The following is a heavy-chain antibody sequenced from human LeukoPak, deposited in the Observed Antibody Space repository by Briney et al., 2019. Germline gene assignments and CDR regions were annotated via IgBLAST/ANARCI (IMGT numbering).Heavy chain of an antibody. CDR3: AREVAGRYFDL. Sequence: PSETLSLTCAVYGGSFRGYYWSWIRQPPGKGLEWIGEINHSGSTNYNPSLKSRVTISLHTSKKQFSLKLSSVTAADTAVYYCAREVAGRYFDLWGRGTLVTVSS. D-gene: IGHD2-15*01. V-gene: IGHV4-34*01. J-gene: IGHJ2*01. CDR2: INHSGST. CDR1: GGSFRGYY.